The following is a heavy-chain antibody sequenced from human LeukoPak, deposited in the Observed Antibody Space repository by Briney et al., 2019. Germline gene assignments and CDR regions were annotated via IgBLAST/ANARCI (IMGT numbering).Heavy chain of an antibody. V-gene: IGHV4-34*01. CDR3: GRGPVRAAIHYWFDP. CDR2: IIHSGGT. Sequence: SETLSLTCAVYTLSFSGYYWGWIRQPPGKELEWIGGIIHSGGTNYNPSLKRHSTISEDTSSNQFSLKLSPLTTANAAEYYGGRGPVRAAIHYWFDPWGQGNLVTVSS. CDR1: TLSFSGYY. D-gene: IGHD2-2*01. J-gene: IGHJ5*02.